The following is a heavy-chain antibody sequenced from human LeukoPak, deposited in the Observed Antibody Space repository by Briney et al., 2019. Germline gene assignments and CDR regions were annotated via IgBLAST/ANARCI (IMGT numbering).Heavy chain of an antibody. J-gene: IGHJ5*02. CDR2: INTDGSST. CDR1: GFTSSSYW. V-gene: IGHV3-74*01. CDR3: ASGLHYGGNSTRANWFDP. D-gene: IGHD4-23*01. Sequence: QPGGSLRLSCAASGFTSSSYWMHWVRQAPGKGLVWVSRINTDGSSTSYADSVKGRFTISRDNAKNTLYLQMNSLRAEDTAVYYCASGLHYGGNSTRANWFDPWGQGTLVTVSS.